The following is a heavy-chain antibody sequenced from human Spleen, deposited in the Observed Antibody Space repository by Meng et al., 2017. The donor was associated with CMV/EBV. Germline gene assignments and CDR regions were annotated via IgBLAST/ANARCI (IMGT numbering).Heavy chain of an antibody. CDR2: IHRTGSI. CDR3: AWGITGKTRGHDY. J-gene: IGHJ4*02. D-gene: IGHD1/OR15-1a*01. V-gene: IGHV4-34*01. Sequence: CAGYGASFSGNYWTWIRQPPGKGLEWIGEIHRTGSINYNPSLKSRVTISVDTSKTQFSLRLNSVTAADAATYYCAWGITGKTRGHDYWGQGTLVTVSS. CDR1: GASFSGNY.